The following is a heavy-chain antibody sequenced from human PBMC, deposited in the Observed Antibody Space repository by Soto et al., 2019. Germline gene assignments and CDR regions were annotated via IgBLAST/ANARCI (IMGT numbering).Heavy chain of an antibody. J-gene: IGHJ4*02. V-gene: IGHV1-18*04. D-gene: IGHD6-13*01. Sequence: ASVKVSCKASGYTFTSYGISWVRQAPGQGLEWMGWISAYNGNTNYAQKLQGRVTMTTDTSTSTAYMELRSLRSDDTAVYYCARDRRYSSSLYYFDYWGQGTLVTVSS. CDR2: ISAYNGNT. CDR1: GYTFTSYG. CDR3: ARDRRYSSSLYYFDY.